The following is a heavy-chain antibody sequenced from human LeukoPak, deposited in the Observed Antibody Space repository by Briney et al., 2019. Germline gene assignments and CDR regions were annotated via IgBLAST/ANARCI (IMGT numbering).Heavy chain of an antibody. J-gene: IGHJ5*02. Sequence: SETLSLTCTVSGGSISSYYWSWIRQPPGKGLEWIGHIYGSGSTNYNPSLKSRVTLSVDTSKNQFSLKLSSVTAADTAVYHCAREGTSGTHLNWFDPWGQGTLVTVSS. CDR1: GGSISSYY. CDR3: AREGTSGTHLNWFDP. D-gene: IGHD1-1*01. V-gene: IGHV4-59*01. CDR2: IYGSGST.